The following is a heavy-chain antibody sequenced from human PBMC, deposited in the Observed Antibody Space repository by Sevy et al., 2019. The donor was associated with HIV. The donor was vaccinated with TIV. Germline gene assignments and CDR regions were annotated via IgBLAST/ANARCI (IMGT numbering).Heavy chain of an antibody. CDR3: ARDAGYSTDWYPSDN. D-gene: IGHD6-19*01. Sequence: GGSLRLSCAASEFMFSTYAMHWVRQAPGKGLEWVAVISYDGSSHYYADSVKGRFTISRDNSKNTLFLQMNSLRLEDTVFYYCARDAGYSTDWYPSDNWGQETLVTFSS. CDR1: EFMFSTYA. CDR2: ISYDGSSH. J-gene: IGHJ4*02. V-gene: IGHV3-30-3*01.